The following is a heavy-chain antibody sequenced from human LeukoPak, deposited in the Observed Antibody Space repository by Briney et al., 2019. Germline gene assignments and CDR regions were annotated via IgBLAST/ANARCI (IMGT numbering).Heavy chain of an antibody. V-gene: IGHV1-2*02. Sequence: GASAKVSCKASGDTFTDYYMHWVRQAPGQGLEWMGWINPKSGGTNYAQNFQGRVTMTRDTSISIAYMELRSLRSDDTAVYYCARDFLGYCTTTSCYDVVFDYWGQGTLVTVSS. J-gene: IGHJ4*02. CDR3: ARDFLGYCTTTSCYDVVFDY. D-gene: IGHD2-2*01. CDR2: INPKSGGT. CDR1: GDTFTDYY.